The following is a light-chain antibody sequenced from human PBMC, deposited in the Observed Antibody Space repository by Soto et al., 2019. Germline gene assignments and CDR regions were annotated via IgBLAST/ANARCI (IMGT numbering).Light chain of an antibody. Sequence: EIVLTQSPGTLSLSPGERATLSCRASQSVSSYLAWYQQKPGQAPRLLIYDTSTRATGIPARFSGSGSGTEFTLTISSLQSEDFAVYYCQQYNNWPGTFGGGTKVDIK. J-gene: IGKJ4*01. CDR1: QSVSSY. CDR3: QQYNNWPGT. CDR2: DTS. V-gene: IGKV3-15*01.